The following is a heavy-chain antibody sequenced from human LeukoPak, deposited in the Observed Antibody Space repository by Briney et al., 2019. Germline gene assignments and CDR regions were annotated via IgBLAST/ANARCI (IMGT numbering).Heavy chain of an antibody. V-gene: IGHV3-9*01. J-gene: IGHJ4*02. D-gene: IGHD5-18*01. CDR2: ISWNSGII. CDR1: GFTFDDYG. CDR3: TKDSVAMVTTSDY. Sequence: GGSLRLSCATSGFTFDDYGMNWVRQVPGKGLEWVSGISWNSGIIGYADSVKGRFTTSRDNAKNSLYLQMNSLRPEDTALYYCTKDSVAMVTTSDYWGQGTLVTVSS.